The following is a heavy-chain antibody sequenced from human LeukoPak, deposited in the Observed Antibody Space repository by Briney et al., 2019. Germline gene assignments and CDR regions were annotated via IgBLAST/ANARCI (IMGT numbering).Heavy chain of an antibody. Sequence: SETLSLTCTVSGVSVSSGSYYWSWLRQPPGKGLEWIGYIYYSGSTNYNPSLKSRVTISVDTSKNQFSLKLSSVTAADTAVYYCARDGIAAAGWFDPWGQGTLVTVSS. CDR1: GVSVSSGSYY. CDR3: ARDGIAAAGWFDP. V-gene: IGHV4-61*01. D-gene: IGHD6-13*01. J-gene: IGHJ5*02. CDR2: IYYSGST.